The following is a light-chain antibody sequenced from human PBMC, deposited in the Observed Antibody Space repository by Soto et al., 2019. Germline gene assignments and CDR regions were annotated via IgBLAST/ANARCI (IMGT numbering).Light chain of an antibody. CDR1: QTISSW. CDR3: QHYNSYLEA. V-gene: IGKV1-5*03. Sequence: IRLDKSPSTLRGSFGDRGTITCRASQTISSWLAWYQQKPGKAPKLLIYKASTLKSGVPSRFSGSGSGTEFTLTISILQPDDFATYYCQHYNSYLEAFGQGTKVDI. J-gene: IGKJ1*01. CDR2: KAS.